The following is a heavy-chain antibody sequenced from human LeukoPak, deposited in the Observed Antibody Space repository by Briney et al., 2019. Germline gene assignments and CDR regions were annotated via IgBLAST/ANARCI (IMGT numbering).Heavy chain of an antibody. J-gene: IGHJ4*02. CDR1: GYTFTSYY. CDR2: INPSGGST. V-gene: IGHV1-46*01. Sequence: ASVKVSCTASGYTFTSYYMHWVRQAPGQGLEWMGIINPSGGSTSYAQKFQGRVTMTRDTSTSTVYMELSSLRSVDTAVYYCARDRSGVLDYWGQGTLVTVSS. CDR3: ARDRSGVLDY. D-gene: IGHD3-10*01.